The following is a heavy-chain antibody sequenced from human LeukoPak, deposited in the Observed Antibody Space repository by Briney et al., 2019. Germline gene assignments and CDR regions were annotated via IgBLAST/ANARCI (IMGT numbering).Heavy chain of an antibody. CDR2: IRSKANSYAT. CDR1: GFTFSGSA. Sequence: GGSLKLSCAASGFTFSGSAMHWVRQASGKGLEGVGRIRSKANSYATAYAASVKGRFTISRDDSKNTAYLQMNSLKTEDTAVYYCTRSDSGYYYYYGMDVWGKGTTVTVSS. J-gene: IGHJ6*04. V-gene: IGHV3-73*01. CDR3: TRSDSGYYYYYGMDV. D-gene: IGHD5-12*01.